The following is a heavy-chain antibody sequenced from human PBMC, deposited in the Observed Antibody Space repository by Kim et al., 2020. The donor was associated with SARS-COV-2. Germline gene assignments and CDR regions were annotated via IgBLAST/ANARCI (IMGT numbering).Heavy chain of an antibody. Sequence: GGSLRLFCAASGFTFSSYAMHWVRQAPGKGLEWVAVISYDGSNKYYADSVKGRFTISRDNSKNTLYLQMNSLRAEDTAVYYCARARFVGATRGVFDYWGQGTLVTVSS. CDR2: ISYDGSNK. CDR1: GFTFSSYA. CDR3: ARARFVGATRGVFDY. V-gene: IGHV3-30*04. D-gene: IGHD1-26*01. J-gene: IGHJ4*02.